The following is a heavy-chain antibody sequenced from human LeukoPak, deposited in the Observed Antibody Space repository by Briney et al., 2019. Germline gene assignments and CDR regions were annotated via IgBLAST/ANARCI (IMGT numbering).Heavy chain of an antibody. CDR3: ASRLWFGVNWFDP. V-gene: IGHV4-34*01. Sequence: PSETLSLTCSVYGGSFSGYYWSWIRQPPGKGLEWIGEINHSGSTNYNPSLKSRVTISVDTSKNQFSLKLSSVTAADTAVYYCASRLWFGVNWFDPWGQGTLVTVSS. D-gene: IGHD3-10*01. CDR1: GGSFSGYY. CDR2: INHSGST. J-gene: IGHJ5*02.